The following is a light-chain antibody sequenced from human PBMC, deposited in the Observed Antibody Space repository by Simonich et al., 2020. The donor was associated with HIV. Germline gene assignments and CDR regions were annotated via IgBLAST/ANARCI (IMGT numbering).Light chain of an antibody. CDR1: SSDLCGYNY. V-gene: IGLV2-14*03. CDR3: NSYTSSSTLV. J-gene: IGLJ2*01. CDR2: DVS. Sequence: QSALTQPASVSGSPGQSITISCTETSSDLCGYNYVSWYQQHPGKAPKLMIYDVSDRPSGVSNRFSGSKSGNTASLTISGLQAEDEADYYCNSYTSSSTLVFGGGTKLTVL.